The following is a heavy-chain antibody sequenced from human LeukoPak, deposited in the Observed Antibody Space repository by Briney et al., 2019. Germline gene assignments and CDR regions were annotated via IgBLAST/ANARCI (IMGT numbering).Heavy chain of an antibody. J-gene: IGHJ4*02. CDR2: ISDSGGST. Sequence: GGSLRLSCAASGFTFRSYAMSWVRQAPGKGLEWVSGISDSGGSTYYADSVKGRFTVSRDNSKNTLYLQMNSLRAEDTAIYYCAKTRGYCSGGSCYQDYWGQGTLVTVSS. D-gene: IGHD2-15*01. CDR3: AKTRGYCSGGSCYQDY. CDR1: GFTFRSYA. V-gene: IGHV3-23*01.